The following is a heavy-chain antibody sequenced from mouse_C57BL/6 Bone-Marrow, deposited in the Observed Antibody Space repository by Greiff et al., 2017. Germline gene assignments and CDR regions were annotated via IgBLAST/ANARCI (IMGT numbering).Heavy chain of an antibody. V-gene: IGHV1-82*01. D-gene: IGHD2-4*01. CDR1: GYAFSSSW. J-gene: IGHJ2*01. CDR3: ASLIYYDYDVGASYDFDY. CDR2: ISPGDGDT. Sequence: QVQLQQSGPELVKPGASVKISCKASGYAFSSSWMNWVKQRPGKGLEWIGRISPGDGDTNYNGKFKGKATLTADKSSSTSYRQLSSLTSEDSAVYCWASLIYYDYDVGASYDFDYWGQGTTLTVAS.